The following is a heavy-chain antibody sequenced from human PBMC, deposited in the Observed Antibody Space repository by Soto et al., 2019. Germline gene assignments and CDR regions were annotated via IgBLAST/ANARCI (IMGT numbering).Heavy chain of an antibody. CDR3: AKDRRGANWFDP. V-gene: IGHV3-23*01. J-gene: IGHJ5*02. CDR1: GFTFSSYA. D-gene: IGHD4-17*01. CDR2: ISGSGGST. Sequence: GGSLRLPCAASGFTFSSYAMSWVRQAPGKGLEWVSAISGSGGSTYYADSVKGRFTISRDNSKNTLYLQMNSLRAEDTAVYYCAKDRRGANWFDPWGQGTLVTVSS.